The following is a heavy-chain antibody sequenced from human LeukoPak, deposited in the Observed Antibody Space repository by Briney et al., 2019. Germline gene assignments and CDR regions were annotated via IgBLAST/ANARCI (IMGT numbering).Heavy chain of an antibody. CDR2: IYYSGST. J-gene: IGHJ4*02. Sequence: PSETLSLTCTVSGDSISNYYWSWIRQPPGKGLEWIGYIYYSGSTNYNPSLKSRVTISVDTSKNQFSLKLSSVTAADTAVYYCARIEDVTRGYNHAYYFDYWGQGTLVTVSS. CDR3: ARIEDVTRGYNHAYYFDY. D-gene: IGHD5-18*01. CDR1: GDSISNYY. V-gene: IGHV4-59*01.